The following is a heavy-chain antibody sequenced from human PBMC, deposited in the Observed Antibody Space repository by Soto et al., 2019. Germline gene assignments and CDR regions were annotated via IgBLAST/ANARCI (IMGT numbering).Heavy chain of an antibody. Sequence: QVQLQESGPGLVKPSETLSLTCTVSGLSVTSDSYWSWIRQAPGKGLAWIGYAYYRGGTRYNPSLKSRRTISVDSSKTQYSLSLSSVAPTDTAVYYCARDLGQGNTPAHNYFDFWGQGSLVTVSS. J-gene: IGHJ4*02. CDR3: ARDLGQGNTPAHNYFDF. CDR1: GLSVTSDSY. CDR2: AYYRGGT. V-gene: IGHV4-61*01. D-gene: IGHD3-16*01.